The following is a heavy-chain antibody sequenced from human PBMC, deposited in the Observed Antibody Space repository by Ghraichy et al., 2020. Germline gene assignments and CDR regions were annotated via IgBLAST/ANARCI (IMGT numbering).Heavy chain of an antibody. D-gene: IGHD2-2*01. CDR3: ARVGSQLLPKYNWFDP. Sequence: ASVKVSCKASGYTFTSYDINWVRQATGQGLEWMGWMNPNSGNTGYAQKFQGRVTMTRNTSISTAYMELSSLRSEDTAVYYCARVGSQLLPKYNWFDPWGQGTLVTVSS. J-gene: IGHJ5*02. CDR2: MNPNSGNT. V-gene: IGHV1-8*01. CDR1: GYTFTSYD.